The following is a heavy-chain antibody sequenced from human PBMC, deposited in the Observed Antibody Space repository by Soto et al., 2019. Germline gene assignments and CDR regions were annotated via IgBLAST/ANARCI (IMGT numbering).Heavy chain of an antibody. CDR1: GFTFSNFS. CDR3: ARGRIGEQLGQSYFYYGTDV. V-gene: IGHV3-23*01. Sequence: PGGSLRLSCAASGFTFSNFSMTWVSLAPGEGLEWVSSSSGTDDYTYYADSVKGRCTISRDNARNSLYLQMNSLRADDTAVYYCARGRIGEQLGQSYFYYGTDVWGQGTTVTVSS. J-gene: IGHJ6*02. CDR2: SSGTDDYT. D-gene: IGHD6-6*01.